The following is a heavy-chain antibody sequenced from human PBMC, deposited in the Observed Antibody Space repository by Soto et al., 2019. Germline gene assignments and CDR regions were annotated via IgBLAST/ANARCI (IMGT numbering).Heavy chain of an antibody. CDR3: ARLVLDYDILTGSTDAFDI. D-gene: IGHD3-9*01. Sequence: GASVKVSCKASGYTFTSYYMHWLRQAPGQGLEWMGIINPSGGSTSYAQKFQGRVTMTRDTSTSTVYMELSSLRSEDTAVYYCARLVLDYDILTGSTDAFDIWGQGTMVTVSS. J-gene: IGHJ3*02. CDR1: GYTFTSYY. V-gene: IGHV1-46*01. CDR2: INPSGGST.